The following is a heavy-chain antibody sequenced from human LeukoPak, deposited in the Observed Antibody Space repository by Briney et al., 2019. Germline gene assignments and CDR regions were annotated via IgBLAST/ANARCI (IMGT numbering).Heavy chain of an antibody. CDR2: INHSGST. CDR1: GGSFSGYY. CDR3: ARVIVVTQTFDY. D-gene: IGHD4-23*01. V-gene: IGHV4-34*01. J-gene: IGHJ4*02. Sequence: PSETLSLTCAVYGGSFSGYYWSWIRQPPGKGLEWIGEINHSGSTNYNPSLKSRVTISVDTSKNQFSLKLSSVTAADTAVYYCARVIVVTQTFDYWGQGTLVTVSS.